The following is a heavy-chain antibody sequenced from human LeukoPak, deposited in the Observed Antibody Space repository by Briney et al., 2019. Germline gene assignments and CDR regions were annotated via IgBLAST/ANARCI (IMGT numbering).Heavy chain of an antibody. Sequence: PGGSLRLFCAASGFTFSSYSMNWVRQAPGKGLEWVSYISSSSSTIYYADSVKGRFTISRDNAKNSLYLQMNSLRAEDTAVYYCARVSGSGSYHKNWGQGTLVTVSS. J-gene: IGHJ4*02. CDR3: ARVSGSGSYHKN. CDR2: ISSSSSTI. V-gene: IGHV3-48*01. D-gene: IGHD1-26*01. CDR1: GFTFSSYS.